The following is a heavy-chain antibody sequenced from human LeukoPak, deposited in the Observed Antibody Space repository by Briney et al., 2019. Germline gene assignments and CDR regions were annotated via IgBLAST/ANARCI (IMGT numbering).Heavy chain of an antibody. J-gene: IGHJ3*02. Sequence: SETLSLTCTVSGGSTSSYYWSWIRQPPGKGLEWIGYIYYSGSTNYNPSLKSRITISVDTSRNQFSLKLSSVTAADTAVYYCARLHSRYCGGDCYLPSRAFDIWGQGTMVTVSS. CDR3: ARLHSRYCGGDCYLPSRAFDI. D-gene: IGHD2-21*02. CDR2: IYYSGST. CDR1: GGSTSSYY. V-gene: IGHV4-59*08.